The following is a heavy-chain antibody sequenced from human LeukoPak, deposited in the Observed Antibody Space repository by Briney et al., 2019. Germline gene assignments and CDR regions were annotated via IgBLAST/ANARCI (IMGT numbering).Heavy chain of an antibody. Sequence: PSETLSLTCTVSGGSISSGGYYWSWIRQHPGKGLEWIGYIYYSGSTCYNPSLKSRVTISVDTSKNQFSLKLSSVTAADTAVYYCATTITIFGGFDIWGQGTMVTVSS. D-gene: IGHD3-3*01. CDR3: ATTITIFGGFDI. CDR1: GGSISSGGYY. J-gene: IGHJ3*02. CDR2: IYYSGST. V-gene: IGHV4-31*03.